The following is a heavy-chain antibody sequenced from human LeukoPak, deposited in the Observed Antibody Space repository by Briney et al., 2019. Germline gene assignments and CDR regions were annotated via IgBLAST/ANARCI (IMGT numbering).Heavy chain of an antibody. Sequence: PSETLSLTCSVSGDSISGLYWSWIRQPAGKGLEWIGRIYTISSTNYNSSLKSRVTISLDTSTNQFSLRLTSVTAADTAVYYCARWGGYSYGYASYFDHWGQGTLVTVAS. J-gene: IGHJ4*02. CDR3: ARWGGYSYGYASYFDH. D-gene: IGHD5-18*01. CDR2: IYTISST. V-gene: IGHV4-4*07. CDR1: GDSISGLY.